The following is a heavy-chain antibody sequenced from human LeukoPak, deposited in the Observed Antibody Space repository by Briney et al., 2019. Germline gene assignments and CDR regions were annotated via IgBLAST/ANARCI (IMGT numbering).Heavy chain of an antibody. CDR2: IIPIFGTA. CDR1: GGTFSSYA. Sequence: ASVKVSCKASGGTFSSYAISRVRQAPGQGLEWMGGIIPIFGTANYAQKFQGRVTITADESTSTAYMELSSLRSEDTAVYYCARSYSSSEAIDYWGQGTLVTVSS. J-gene: IGHJ4*02. V-gene: IGHV1-69*13. CDR3: ARSYSSSEAIDY. D-gene: IGHD6-13*01.